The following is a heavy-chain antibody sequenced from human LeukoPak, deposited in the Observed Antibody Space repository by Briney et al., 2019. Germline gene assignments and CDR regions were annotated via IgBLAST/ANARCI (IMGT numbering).Heavy chain of an antibody. J-gene: IGHJ6*02. V-gene: IGHV1-69*13. Sequence: GASVKVSCKASGGTFSKYTISWVRQRPGQGLEWMGGITPLFGTANYAQKFQGRVTVTADESTSTAYMELSSLRSEDTAVYYCASIVFPVISPLDYYYGMDVWGQGTTVTVSS. CDR3: ASIVFPVISPLDYYYGMDV. CDR2: ITPLFGTA. D-gene: IGHD3-16*02. CDR1: GGTFSKYT.